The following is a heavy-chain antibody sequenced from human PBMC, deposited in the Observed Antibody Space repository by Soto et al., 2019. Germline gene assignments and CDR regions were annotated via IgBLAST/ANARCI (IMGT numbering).Heavy chain of an antibody. CDR2: INAGNGNT. J-gene: IGHJ6*02. D-gene: IGHD5-12*01. CDR3: ARDVAYYYGMDV. V-gene: IGHV1-3*01. CDR1: GYTFTSYA. Sequence: ASVKVSCKASGYTFTSYARHWVRQAPGQRLEWMGWINAGNGNTKYSQKFQGRVTITRDTSASTAYMELSSLRSEDTAVYYCARDVAYYYGMDVWGQGTTVTVS.